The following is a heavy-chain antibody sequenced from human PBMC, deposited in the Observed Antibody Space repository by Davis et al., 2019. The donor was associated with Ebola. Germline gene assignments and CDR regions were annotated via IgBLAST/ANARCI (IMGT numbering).Heavy chain of an antibody. CDR3: AKRIVGVAFDD. D-gene: IGHD1-26*01. Sequence: PGGSLRLSCAASGFTFSSYSMNWVRQAPGKGLEWVSYISSSGSTIYYADSVKGRFTISRDNAKNSLYLQMNSLRAEDTAVYYCAKRIVGVAFDDWGQGTLVTVSS. CDR2: ISSSGSTI. J-gene: IGHJ4*02. CDR1: GFTFSSYS. V-gene: IGHV3-48*04.